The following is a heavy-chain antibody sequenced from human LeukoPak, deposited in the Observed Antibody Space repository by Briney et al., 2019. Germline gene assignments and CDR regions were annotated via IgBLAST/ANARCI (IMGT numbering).Heavy chain of an antibody. CDR3: ARITRSSWDY. CDR2: IYYSGST. V-gene: IGHV4-59*12. J-gene: IGHJ4*02. Sequence: SETLSLTCTVSGGSISSYYWSWIRQPPGKGLEWIGYIYYSGSTNYNPSLKSRVTISVDTSKNQFSLKLSSVTAADTAVYYCARITRSSWDYWGQGTLVTVSS. D-gene: IGHD6-13*01. CDR1: GGSISSYY.